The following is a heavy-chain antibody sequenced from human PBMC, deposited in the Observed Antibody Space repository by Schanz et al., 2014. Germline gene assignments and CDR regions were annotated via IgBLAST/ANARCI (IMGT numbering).Heavy chain of an antibody. J-gene: IGHJ4*02. D-gene: IGHD1-26*01. CDR2: INPNTGGT. CDR3: ARDRDQWDGNYLDY. Sequence: QVQLVQSGAEVKKPGASVKVSCKASGYTFSSYGISWVRQAPGQGLEWMGRINPNTGGTNFAQKFQGRVTMTRDTSISTAYMELSRLRSDDSAVYYCARDRDQWDGNYLDYWGQGTLVTVSS. V-gene: IGHV1-2*06. CDR1: GYTFSSYG.